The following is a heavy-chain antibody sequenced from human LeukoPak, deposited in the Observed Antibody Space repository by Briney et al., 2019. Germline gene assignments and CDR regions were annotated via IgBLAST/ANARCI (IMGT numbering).Heavy chain of an antibody. CDR1: GFTFSTYW. CDR3: AKRGPPYNGSPGNYFDY. CDR2: IKQDGSDK. Sequence: GGSLRLSCAASGFTFSTYWMSWVRQAPGKGLEWVANIKQDGSDKFYADSMKGRFTSSRDNSKNTLYLQMSSLRAEDTAVYYCAKRGPPYNGSPGNYFDYWGQGTLVTVSS. V-gene: IGHV3-7*03. D-gene: IGHD3-10*01. J-gene: IGHJ4*02.